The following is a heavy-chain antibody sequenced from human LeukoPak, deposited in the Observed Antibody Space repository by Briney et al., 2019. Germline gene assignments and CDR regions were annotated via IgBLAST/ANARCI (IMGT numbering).Heavy chain of an antibody. CDR3: ASQSGGSYYYYYMDV. D-gene: IGHD2-15*01. J-gene: IGHJ6*03. CDR2: INWNGGST. V-gene: IGHV3-20*04. Sequence: PGGSLRLSCAASGFTFDDYGMSWVRQAPGKGLEWVSGINWNGGSTGYADSVKGRFTISRDNAKNSLYLQMNSLRAEDTALYYCASQSGGSYYYYYMDVWGKGTTVTVSS. CDR1: GFTFDDYG.